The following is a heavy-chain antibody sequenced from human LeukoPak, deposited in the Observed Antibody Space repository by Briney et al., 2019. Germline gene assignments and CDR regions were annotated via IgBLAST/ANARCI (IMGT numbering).Heavy chain of an antibody. D-gene: IGHD1-26*01. CDR3: ARWMVGALDY. Sequence: PSETLSLTCTFSRGSLSRDTYYSSWIRQPAGEGREWIGRIYTSGSTNYNPSLKSRVSISVDTSKNQFSLKLSSVPAADTAVYYCARWMVGALDYWGQGTLVTVSS. J-gene: IGHJ4*02. V-gene: IGHV4-61*02. CDR1: RGSLSRDTYY. CDR2: IYTSGST.